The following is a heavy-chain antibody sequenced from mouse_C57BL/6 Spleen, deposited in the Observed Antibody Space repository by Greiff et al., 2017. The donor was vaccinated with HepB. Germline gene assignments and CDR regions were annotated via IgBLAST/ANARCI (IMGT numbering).Heavy chain of an antibody. CDR1: GYTFTDYY. D-gene: IGHD2-4*01. CDR3: ASSDDYDHYFDY. CDR2: INPKNGGT. J-gene: IGHJ2*01. Sequence: EVQLQQSGPELVKPGASVKISCKASGYTFTDYYMNWVKQSHGKSLEWIGNINPKNGGTSYTQKFKGKATLTVDKSSSTAYMELSSLTSEDSAVYYCASSDDYDHYFDYWGQGTTLTVSS. V-gene: IGHV1-26*01.